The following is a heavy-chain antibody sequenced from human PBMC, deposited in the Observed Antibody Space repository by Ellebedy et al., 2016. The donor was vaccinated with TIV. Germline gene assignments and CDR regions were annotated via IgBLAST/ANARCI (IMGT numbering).Heavy chain of an antibody. CDR1: GFTFSSYG. V-gene: IGHV3-30*04. CDR2: ISPDGGYE. D-gene: IGHD6-13*01. CDR3: ARFYSSSWTHYGMDV. Sequence: GGSLRLXXVASGFTFSSYGMHWVRQAPGKGLEWVAAISPDGGYEYYAVSVKGRLSISRDNSKNTLYLQMNSLRAEDTAVYYCARFYSSSWTHYGMDVWGQGTTVTVSS. J-gene: IGHJ6*02.